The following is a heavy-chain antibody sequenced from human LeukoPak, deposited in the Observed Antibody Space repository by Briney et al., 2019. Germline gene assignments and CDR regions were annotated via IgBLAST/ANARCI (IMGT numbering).Heavy chain of an antibody. Sequence: GSVKVSCKASGYTFTSYDINRVRQAPGQGLEWMGWMNPNSGNTGYAQKLQGRVTITRNTSISTAYMEMSSLRYEETAVYYCARLLGYCSSTSCYVSFDIWGQGTMVTVSS. D-gene: IGHD2-2*01. CDR3: ARLLGYCSSTSCYVSFDI. CDR1: GYTFTSYD. CDR2: MNPNSGNT. V-gene: IGHV1-8*01. J-gene: IGHJ3*02.